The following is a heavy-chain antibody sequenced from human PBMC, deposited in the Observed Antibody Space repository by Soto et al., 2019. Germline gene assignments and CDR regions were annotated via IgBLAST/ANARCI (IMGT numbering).Heavy chain of an antibody. V-gene: IGHV5-10-1*01. D-gene: IGHD3-22*01. J-gene: IGHJ4*02. CDR2: IDPSDSQT. Sequence: GESLKISGKRVGYRLDAAWIGWVRQMPGKGLEWMGRIDPSDSQTYYSPSFRGHVTISVTKSITTVFLQWSSLRASDTAMYYCARQIYDSDTGPNFQYYFDSWGQGTPVTVSS. CDR3: ARQIYDSDTGPNFQYYFDS. CDR1: GYRLDAAW.